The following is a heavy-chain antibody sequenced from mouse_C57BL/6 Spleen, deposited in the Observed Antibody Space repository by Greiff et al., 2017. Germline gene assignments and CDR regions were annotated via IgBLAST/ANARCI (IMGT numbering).Heavy chain of an antibody. CDR2: INPSNGGT. V-gene: IGHV1-53*01. CDR3: ARSSRREWCFDV. CDR1: GYTFTSYW. J-gene: IGHJ1*03. Sequence: VQLQQPGTELVKPGASVKLSCKASGYTFTSYWMHWVKQRPGQGLEWIGNINPSNGGTSYNEKFKSKATLPVDKSSSTAYMQLSSLTSEDSAVYYCARSSRREWCFDVWGTGTTVTVSS.